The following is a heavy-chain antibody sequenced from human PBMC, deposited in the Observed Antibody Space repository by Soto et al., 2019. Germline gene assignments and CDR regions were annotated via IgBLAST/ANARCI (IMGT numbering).Heavy chain of an antibody. CDR1: GNTFTGYY. J-gene: IGHJ4*02. CDR2: INPNSGGT. Sequence: GAAVKASCKTSGNTFTGYYLQWGRQAPGQGLEWMGWINPNSGGTNYAQKFQGRVTMTRDTSISTAYMELSRLRSDDTAGYCFSRYTYSSSSNDYWGQGSLVPVSS. CDR3: SRYTYSSSSNDY. D-gene: IGHD6-6*01. V-gene: IGHV1-2*02.